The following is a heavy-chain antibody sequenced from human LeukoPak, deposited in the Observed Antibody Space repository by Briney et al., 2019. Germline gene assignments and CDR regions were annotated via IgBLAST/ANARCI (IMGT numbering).Heavy chain of an antibody. V-gene: IGHV4-30-4*01. D-gene: IGHD6-13*01. CDR3: ARTRSSSWDNNWFDP. Sequence: SETLSLTCTVSGGSISSGDYYWSWLRQPPGKGLEWIGYIYYSGSTYYNPSLKSRVTISVDTSKNQFSLKLSSVTAADTAVYYCARTRSSSWDNNWFDPWGQGTLVTVSS. CDR2: IYYSGST. CDR1: GGSISSGDYY. J-gene: IGHJ5*02.